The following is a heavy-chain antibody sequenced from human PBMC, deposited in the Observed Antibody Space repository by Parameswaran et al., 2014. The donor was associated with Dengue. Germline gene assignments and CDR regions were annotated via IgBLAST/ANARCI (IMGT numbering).Heavy chain of an antibody. J-gene: IGHJ3*02. D-gene: IGHD1-1*01. V-gene: IGHV4-39*01. CDR3: ARPHNAHDAFDI. CDR2: IYYSGST. Sequence: PGKGLEWIGSIYYSGSTYYNPSLKSRVTISVDTSKNQFSLKLSSVTAADTAVYYCARPHNAHDAFDIWGQGAMVTVSS.